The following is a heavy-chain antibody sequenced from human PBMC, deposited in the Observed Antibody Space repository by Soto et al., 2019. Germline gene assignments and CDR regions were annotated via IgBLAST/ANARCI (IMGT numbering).Heavy chain of an antibody. V-gene: IGHV3-72*01. Sequence: EVQLVESGGGLVQPGGSLGLSCAASGFTFSDHHMDWVRQAPGKGLEWVGRTRNKANSYTTEYAASVKGRFTISRDDSKNSLYLQMNSLKTEDTAVYYCSRDLGSWGQGTLVTVSS. J-gene: IGHJ5*02. CDR2: TRNKANSYTT. CDR1: GFTFSDHH. CDR3: SRDLGS.